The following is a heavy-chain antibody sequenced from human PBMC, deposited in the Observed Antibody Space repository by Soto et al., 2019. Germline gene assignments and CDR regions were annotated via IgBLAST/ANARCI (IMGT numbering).Heavy chain of an antibody. CDR1: GFTFSSYA. J-gene: IGHJ4*02. D-gene: IGHD2-21*02. Sequence: PGGSLRLSCAASGFTFSSYAMHWVRQAPGKGLEWVAVISYDGSNKYYADSVKGRFTISRDNSKNTLYLQMNSLRAEDTAVYYCAGGVCGGDCYHYFDYWGQGTLVTVSS. CDR2: ISYDGSNK. V-gene: IGHV3-30-3*01. CDR3: AGGVCGGDCYHYFDY.